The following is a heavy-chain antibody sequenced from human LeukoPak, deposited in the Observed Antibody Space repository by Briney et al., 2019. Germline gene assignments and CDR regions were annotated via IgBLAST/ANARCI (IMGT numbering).Heavy chain of an antibody. CDR1: GGSISSGSSY. J-gene: IGHJ4*02. Sequence: PSQTLSLTCTVSGGSISSGSSYWGWIRQHPVTGLEWIGYIYYIGYTYYNPSLKSRISMSVDPSKKQFSLNLSSVTAADTAVYYCARMGGYDYRNSGWYVPIDSWGQGTLVTVSS. CDR3: ARMGGYDYRNSGWYVPIDS. D-gene: IGHD6-19*01. V-gene: IGHV4-31*03. CDR2: IYYIGYT.